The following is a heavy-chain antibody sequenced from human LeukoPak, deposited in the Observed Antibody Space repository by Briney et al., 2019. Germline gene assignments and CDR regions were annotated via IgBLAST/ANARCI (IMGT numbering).Heavy chain of an antibody. V-gene: IGHV3-53*01. CDR1: GLTVSSSY. Sequence: GGSLRLSCAASGLTVSSSYMSRVRQAPGKGLEWVSIIYNDGSTYYADSMKGRFTISRDNSKNTLYLQVNSLRAEDTAMYYCARNILFAFDIWGQGTMVTVSS. J-gene: IGHJ3*02. CDR2: IYNDGST. CDR3: ARNILFAFDI.